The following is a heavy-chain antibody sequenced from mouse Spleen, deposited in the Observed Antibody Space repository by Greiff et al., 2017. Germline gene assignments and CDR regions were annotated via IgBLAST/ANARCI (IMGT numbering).Heavy chain of an antibody. V-gene: IGHV5-6-3*01. CDR1: GFTFSSYG. CDR3: ARDQGYGRSY. D-gene: IGHD1-1*01. J-gene: IGHJ2*01. Sequence: EVHLVESGGGLVQPGGSLKLSCAASGFTFSSYGMSWVRQTPDKRLELVATINSNGGSTYYPDSVKGRFTISRDNAKNTLYLQMSSLKSEDTAMYYCARDQGYGRSYWGQGTTLTVSS. CDR2: INSNGGST.